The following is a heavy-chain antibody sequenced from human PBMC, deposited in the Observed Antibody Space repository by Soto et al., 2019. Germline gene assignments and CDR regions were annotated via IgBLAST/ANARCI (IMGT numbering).Heavy chain of an antibody. CDR1: GFTFSSYS. V-gene: IGHV3-48*01. Sequence: GGSLRLSCAASGFTFSSYSMNWVRQAPGKGLEWVSYISSSSSTIYYADSVKGRFTISRDNAKNSLYLQMNSLRAEDTAVYYCARRPNKGAASAGIADIWGQGTMVTVSS. CDR3: ARRPNKGAASAGIADI. J-gene: IGHJ3*02. CDR2: ISSSSSTI. D-gene: IGHD6-13*01.